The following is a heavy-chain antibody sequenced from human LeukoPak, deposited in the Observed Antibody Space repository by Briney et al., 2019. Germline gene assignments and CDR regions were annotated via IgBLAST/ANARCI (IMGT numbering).Heavy chain of an antibody. CDR1: GYTFTGYY. D-gene: IGHD2-8*01. CDR3: ARGGFRYCTNGVCFIY. J-gene: IGHJ4*02. CDR2: INPNSGGT. V-gene: IGHV1-2*02. Sequence: GASVKVSCKASGYTFTGYYMHWVRQAPGQGLEWMGWINPNSGGTNYAQKFQGRVTMTRDTSISTAYMELSRLRSDDTAVYYCARGGFRYCTNGVCFIYWGQGTLVTVSS.